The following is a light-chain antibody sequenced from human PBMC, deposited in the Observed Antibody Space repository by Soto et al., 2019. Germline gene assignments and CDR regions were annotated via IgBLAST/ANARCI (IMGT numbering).Light chain of an antibody. Sequence: QSALTQAASVSGSPGQSSSISCTRTSSDVGGYNYVSWYQQHPGKAPKFMIYDVSNRPSGVSTRFSGSKSGNTASLTISGLQAEDEADYYCNSYTTSNTRQIVFGTGTKVTVL. J-gene: IGLJ1*01. CDR2: DVS. CDR3: NSYTTSNTRQIV. CDR1: SSDVGGYNY. V-gene: IGLV2-14*01.